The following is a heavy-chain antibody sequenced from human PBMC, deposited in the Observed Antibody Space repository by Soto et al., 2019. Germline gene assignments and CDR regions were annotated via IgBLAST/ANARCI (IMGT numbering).Heavy chain of an antibody. Sequence: EVQLVESGGGLVKPGGSLRLSCAASGFTFSSYSMNWVRQAPGKGLEWVSSISDSSRYIYYADSLKGRFTISRDNAKNSLYLQMTSLRAEDTAVYYCARDQPGYSYGYGLGYWGKGTLVTVSS. CDR2: ISDSSRYI. D-gene: IGHD5-18*01. V-gene: IGHV3-21*01. CDR1: GFTFSSYS. J-gene: IGHJ4*02. CDR3: ARDQPGYSYGYGLGY.